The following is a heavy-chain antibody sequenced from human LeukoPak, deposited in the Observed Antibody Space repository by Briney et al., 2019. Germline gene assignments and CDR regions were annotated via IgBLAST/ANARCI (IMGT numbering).Heavy chain of an antibody. CDR3: ARGVVVVPAANNWFDP. J-gene: IGHJ5*02. CDR2: INHSGST. D-gene: IGHD2-2*01. CDR1: GGSFSGYY. Sequence: SETLSLTCAVYGGSFSGYYWSWIRQPPGKGLEWIGEINHSGSTNYNPSLRSRVTISVDTSKNQFSLKLSSVTAADTAVYYCARGVVVVPAANNWFDPWGQGTLVTVSS. V-gene: IGHV4-34*01.